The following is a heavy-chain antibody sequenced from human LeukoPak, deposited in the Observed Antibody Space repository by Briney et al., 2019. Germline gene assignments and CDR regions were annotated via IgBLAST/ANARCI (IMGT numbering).Heavy chain of an antibody. D-gene: IGHD2-2*01. CDR1: GFTFSSYW. CDR2: IKQDGSEK. Sequence: GSLRLSCAASGFTFSSYWMSWVRQAPGKGLEWVANIKQDGSEKYYVDSVKGRFTISRDNAKNSLYLQMNSLRAEDTAVYYCARVFGYCSSTSCDPTWFDPWGQGTLVTVSS. CDR3: ARVFGYCSSTSCDPTWFDP. J-gene: IGHJ5*02. V-gene: IGHV3-7*01.